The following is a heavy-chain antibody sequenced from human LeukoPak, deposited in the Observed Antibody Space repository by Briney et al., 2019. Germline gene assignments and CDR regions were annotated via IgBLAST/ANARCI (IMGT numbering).Heavy chain of an antibody. J-gene: IGHJ5*02. Sequence: GRSLRLSCAASGFTFSTYAMHWVRQAPGKWLEWVAVISYDGSNKYYADSVKGRFTISRDNSKNTLYLQMNTLRAEDTAVYYCAKDVSWNWFDPWGQGTLVTVSS. CDR3: AKDVSWNWFDP. V-gene: IGHV3-30*18. CDR1: GFTFSTYA. CDR2: ISYDGSNK.